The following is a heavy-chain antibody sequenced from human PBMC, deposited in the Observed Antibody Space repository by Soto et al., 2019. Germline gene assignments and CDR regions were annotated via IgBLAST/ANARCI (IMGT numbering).Heavy chain of an antibody. V-gene: IGHV3-21*06. J-gene: IGHJ4*02. CDR3: SRDSEDLTSNFDY. CDR1: VFTFTRYR. Sequence: GGSLRLSCAASVFTFTRYRMNLVRQAPGKGLEWVSSISSTTNYIYYVNSMKGRFTISRDNAKNSLYLEMNSLIAADTAVYYCSRDSEDLTSNFDYCGQGTLVTVSS. CDR2: ISSTTNYI.